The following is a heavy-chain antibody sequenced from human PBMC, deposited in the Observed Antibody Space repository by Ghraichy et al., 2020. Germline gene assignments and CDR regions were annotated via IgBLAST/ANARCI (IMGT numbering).Heavy chain of an antibody. CDR2: IKQDGSER. CDR1: GFTFGGYW. CDR3: ARDVKNYDFWSGYYDN. V-gene: IGHV3-7*01. Sequence: GGSLRLSCAASGFTFGGYWMSWVRQAPGKGLEWVANIKQDGSERYYVDSVKGRFTISRDNAKNSLYLQMSSLRAEDTAVYYCARDVKNYDFWSGYYDNWGQGTQVTVSS. D-gene: IGHD3-3*01. J-gene: IGHJ4*02.